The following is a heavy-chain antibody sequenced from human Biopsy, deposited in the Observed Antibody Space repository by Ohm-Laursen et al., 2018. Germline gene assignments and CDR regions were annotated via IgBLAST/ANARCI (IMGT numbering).Heavy chain of an antibody. D-gene: IGHD5-12*01. J-gene: IGHJ6*02. CDR2: IYYDGIT. V-gene: IGHV4-38-2*01. CDR1: SYSVTNDYY. Sequence: SDTLSLTCAVSSYSVTNDYYWGWIRQPPGKGLEWIGNIYYDGITYYNPSLKSRVAMSVDTSKNQFSLRLTSVTAADTAVYYCARVAGGYAYYYGMDVWGQGTTVIVSS. CDR3: ARVAGGYAYYYGMDV.